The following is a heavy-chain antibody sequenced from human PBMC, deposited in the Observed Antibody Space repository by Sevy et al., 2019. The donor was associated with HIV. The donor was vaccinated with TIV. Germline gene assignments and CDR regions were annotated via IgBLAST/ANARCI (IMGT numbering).Heavy chain of an antibody. V-gene: IGHV3-7*01. J-gene: IGHJ6*02. CDR1: GFTFNSYW. CDR3: AREGSPYDTYYYYYGMDV. CDR2: IKQDGSEK. Sequence: GGSLRLSCAASGFTFNSYWMSWVRQAPGKGLEWVANIKQDGSEKYYVDSVKGRFTISRDNFQNSLFLQMNTLRAEDTAVYYCAREGSPYDTYYYYYGMDVWGQGTTVTVSS. D-gene: IGHD5-12*01.